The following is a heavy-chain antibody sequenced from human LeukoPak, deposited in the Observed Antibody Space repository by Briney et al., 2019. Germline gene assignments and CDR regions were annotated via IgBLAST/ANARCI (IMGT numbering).Heavy chain of an antibody. CDR1: GGTFSSYA. D-gene: IGHD6-19*01. V-gene: IGHV1-69*01. J-gene: IGHJ4*02. Sequence: SVKVSCKASGGTFSSYAISLVRQAPGQGLEWMGGIIPIFGTANYAQKFQGRVTITADESTSTAYMELSSLRSEDTAVYYCASVYGRGGSGWYRLHYWGQGTLVTVSS. CDR2: IIPIFGTA. CDR3: ASVYGRGGSGWYRLHY.